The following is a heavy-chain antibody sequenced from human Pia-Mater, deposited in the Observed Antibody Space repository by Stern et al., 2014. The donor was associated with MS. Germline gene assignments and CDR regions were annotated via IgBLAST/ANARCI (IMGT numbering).Heavy chain of an antibody. V-gene: IGHV4-39*01. J-gene: IGHJ4*02. CDR1: GGSISSSSYY. CDR3: DGYASWVDY. D-gene: IGHD5-18*01. Sequence: QVQLQESGPGLVKPSETLSLTCTVSGGSISSSSYYWGWIRQPPGKGLEWIGSIYYSGSTYSNPSLNSRVTISVDPSKTQLPLRLSSVTAADTAVYYCDGYASWVDYWGQGTLVTVSS. CDR2: IYYSGST.